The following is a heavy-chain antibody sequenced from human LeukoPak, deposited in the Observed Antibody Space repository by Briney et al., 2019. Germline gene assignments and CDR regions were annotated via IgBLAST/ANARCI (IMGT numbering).Heavy chain of an antibody. D-gene: IGHD3-3*01. J-gene: IGHJ4*02. CDR2: IYYSGST. V-gene: IGHV4-34*01. Sequence: PSETLSLTCAVYGGSFSGYYWGWIRQPPAKRLEWIGSIYYSGSTYYNPSLKSRVTISVDTSKNQFSLKLSSVTAADTAVYYCARDFRRTDYYDFWSGYPKGHIDYWGQGTLVTVSS. CDR3: ARDFRRTDYYDFWSGYPKGHIDY. CDR1: GGSFSGYY.